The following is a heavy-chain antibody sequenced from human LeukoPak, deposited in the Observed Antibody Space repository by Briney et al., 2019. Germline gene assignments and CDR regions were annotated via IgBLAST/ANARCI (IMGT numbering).Heavy chain of an antibody. V-gene: IGHV7-4-1*02. J-gene: IGHJ3*02. CDR3: AREILRFDI. CDR1: GYTFTNYG. Sequence: GASVKVSCKASGYTFTNYGINWVRQAPGQGLEWMGWINTDSGNPTYAQGFTGRFVFSLDSSVSTAYLQISNLMPEDTAKYYCAREILRFDIWGQGTMVIVSS. CDR2: INTDSGNP.